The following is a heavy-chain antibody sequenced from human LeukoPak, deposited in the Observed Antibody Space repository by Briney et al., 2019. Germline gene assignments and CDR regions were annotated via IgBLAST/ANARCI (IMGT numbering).Heavy chain of an antibody. Sequence: SETLSLTCTVSGDSISTYYWTWIRQPPGKGLEWIGSVYCSGSTNYNPSLKSRVTISVNTSKNQFSLKLSSVTAADTAVYYCARAFGTAAAGYFDYWGQGTLVTVSS. J-gene: IGHJ4*02. CDR1: GDSISTYY. V-gene: IGHV4-59*01. D-gene: IGHD6-13*01. CDR3: ARAFGTAAAGYFDY. CDR2: VYCSGST.